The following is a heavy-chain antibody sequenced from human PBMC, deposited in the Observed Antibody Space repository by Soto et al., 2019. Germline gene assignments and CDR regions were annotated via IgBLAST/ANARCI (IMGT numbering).Heavy chain of an antibody. CDR1: GFTFSSYW. J-gene: IGHJ4*02. Sequence: PGGSLRLSCAASGFTFSSYWMSWVRQAPGKGLEWVANIKQDGSNKYYVDSVKGRFTISRDNSKNTLYLQMGSLRAEDMAVYYCARARYSSDWLPFEYWGQGTLVTVSS. D-gene: IGHD6-19*01. CDR2: IKQDGSNK. CDR3: ARARYSSDWLPFEY. V-gene: IGHV3-7*01.